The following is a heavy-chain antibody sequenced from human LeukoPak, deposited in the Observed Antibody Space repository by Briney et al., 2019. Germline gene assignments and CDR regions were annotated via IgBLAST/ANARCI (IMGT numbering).Heavy chain of an antibody. V-gene: IGHV1-2*06. J-gene: IGHJ4*02. CDR2: INPNSGGT. CDR1: GYTFTASF. CDR3: AINMATAMAHDY. Sequence: ASVKVSCKASGYTFTASFIHWVRQAPGQGLEWMGRINPNSGGTNYPQNSQGKATLTRDTSISTAYLELSRLTSDDTAVYYCAINMATAMAHDYWGQGTLVTVSS. D-gene: IGHD5-18*01.